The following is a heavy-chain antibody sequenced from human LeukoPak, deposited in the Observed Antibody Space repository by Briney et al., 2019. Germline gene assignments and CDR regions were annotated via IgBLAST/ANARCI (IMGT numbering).Heavy chain of an antibody. CDR3: ASGWIRYNYFDT. D-gene: IGHD6-19*01. Sequence: SETLSLTCTVSGVSISSYYWSWIRQPPGKGLEWIGYVYYSGSTNYNPSLSSRVTISIDTSKNQFSLNLTSVTAADTALYYCASGWIRYNYFDTWGQGALVTVSS. J-gene: IGHJ4*02. CDR2: VYYSGST. CDR1: GVSISSYY. V-gene: IGHV4-59*01.